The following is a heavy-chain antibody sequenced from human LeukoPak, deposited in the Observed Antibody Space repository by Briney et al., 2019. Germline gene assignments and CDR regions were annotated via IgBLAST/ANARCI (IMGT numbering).Heavy chain of an antibody. V-gene: IGHV3-30*18. D-gene: IGHD2-15*01. CDR2: ISHDGSNK. J-gene: IGHJ5*02. Sequence: GGSLRLSCAASGFTFSSYGMHWVRQAPGKGLEWVAVISHDGSNKYYADSVKGRFTISRDNSKNTLYLQMNSLRAEDTAVYYCAKDKIVVVVAATYNWFDPWGQGTLVTVSS. CDR3: AKDKIVVVVAATYNWFDP. CDR1: GFTFSSYG.